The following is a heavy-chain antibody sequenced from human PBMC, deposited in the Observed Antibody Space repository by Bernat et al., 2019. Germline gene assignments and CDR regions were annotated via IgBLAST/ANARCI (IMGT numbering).Heavy chain of an antibody. CDR3: ARDLMVPGLPLWLDP. CDR1: GYTFTSYA. Sequence: QVQLVQSGAEVKKPGASVKVSCKASGYTFTSYAMHWVRQAPGQRLEWMGWINAGNGNTKYSQKFQGRVTITRDTSASTAYMELSSLRSEDTAVYYCARDLMVPGLPLWLDPWGQGTLVTVSS. V-gene: IGHV1-3*01. D-gene: IGHD2-8*01. J-gene: IGHJ5*02. CDR2: INAGNGNT.